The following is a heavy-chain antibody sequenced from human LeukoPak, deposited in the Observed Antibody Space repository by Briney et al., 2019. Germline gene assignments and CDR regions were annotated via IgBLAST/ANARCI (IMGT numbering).Heavy chain of an antibody. CDR3: ARGRYSYGDDAFDI. CDR2: MNPNSGNT. CDR1: GSTFTSYD. V-gene: IGHV1-8*03. D-gene: IGHD5-18*01. Sequence: ASVKVSCKASGSTFTSYDINWVRQATGQGLEWMGWMNPNSGNTGYAQKFQGRVTITRNTSISTAYMELSSLRSEDTAVYYCARGRYSYGDDAFDIWGQGTMVTVSS. J-gene: IGHJ3*02.